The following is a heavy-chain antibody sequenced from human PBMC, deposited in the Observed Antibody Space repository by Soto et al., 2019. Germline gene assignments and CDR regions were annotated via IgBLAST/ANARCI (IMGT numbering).Heavy chain of an antibody. J-gene: IGHJ6*02. CDR1: GFTFTSSA. D-gene: IGHD6-13*01. CDR3: AADDTGYSSSWYAPYYYYGMDV. V-gene: IGHV1-58*01. Sequence: SVKVSCKASGFTFTSSAVQWVRQARGQRLEWIGWIVVGSGNTNYAQKFQERVTITRDMSTSTAYMELSSLRSEDTAVYYCAADDTGYSSSWYAPYYYYGMDVWGQGTTVTVSS. CDR2: IVVGSGNT.